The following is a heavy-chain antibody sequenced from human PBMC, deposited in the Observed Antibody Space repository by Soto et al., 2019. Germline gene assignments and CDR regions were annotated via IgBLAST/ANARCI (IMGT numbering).Heavy chain of an antibody. CDR3: ARGSQWLVPDYYGMDV. CDR2: IWYDGSNK. D-gene: IGHD6-19*01. V-gene: IGHV3-33*01. CDR1: GFTFSSYG. J-gene: IGHJ6*02. Sequence: QVQLVESGGGVVQPGRSLRLSCAASGFTFSSYGMHWVRQAPGKGLEWVAVIWYDGSNKYYADSVKGRFTISRDNSKNTLYPQMNSLRAEDTAVYYCARGSQWLVPDYYGMDVWGQGTTVTVSS.